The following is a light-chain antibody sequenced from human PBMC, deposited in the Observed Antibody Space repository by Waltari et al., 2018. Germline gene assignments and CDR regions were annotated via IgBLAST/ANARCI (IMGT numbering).Light chain of an antibody. V-gene: IGKV3-20*01. CDR2: GAS. Sequence: EIVLTQSPGTLSLSPGEKVTLPCRASQRFGLKYLAWYQQKPGQGPRLLIFGASIRATGIPGRFSGSGSGTDFSLSISVVEPEDFAVYYCHHYGSSPFTFGQWTNLVI. CDR1: QRFGLKY. CDR3: HHYGSSPFT. J-gene: IGKJ2*01.